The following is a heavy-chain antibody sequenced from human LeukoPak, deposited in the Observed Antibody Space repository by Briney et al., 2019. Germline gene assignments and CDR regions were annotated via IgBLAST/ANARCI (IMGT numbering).Heavy chain of an antibody. D-gene: IGHD3-9*01. CDR2: ISTSSTYI. J-gene: IGHJ4*02. Sequence: PGGSLRLSCAASGFTFSSYSMNWVRQAPGKGLEWVSSISTSSTYIYYADSVKGRFTISRDNAKNSLYLQMNSLRAEDTAVYYCARGGQDILIYFDYWGQGTLVTVSS. CDR1: GFTFSSYS. CDR3: ARGGQDILIYFDY. V-gene: IGHV3-21*01.